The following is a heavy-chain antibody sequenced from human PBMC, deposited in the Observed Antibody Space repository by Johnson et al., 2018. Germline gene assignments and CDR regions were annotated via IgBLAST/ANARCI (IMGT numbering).Heavy chain of an antibody. D-gene: IGHD5-12*01. J-gene: IGHJ6*02. CDR3: AKESWLSSKGDYYSMDV. V-gene: IGHV3-33*06. CDR1: GFTFSSSG. CDR2: IWYDGSNK. Sequence: QVQLVESGGGVVQPGRSLRLSCAASGFTFSSSGMHWVRPAPGKGLEWVAVIWYDGSNKYYADSEKGRFTISRDNSKTTRYLQMKSLRAEDTAVDYRAKESWLSSKGDYYSMDVWGQGTTVTVSS.